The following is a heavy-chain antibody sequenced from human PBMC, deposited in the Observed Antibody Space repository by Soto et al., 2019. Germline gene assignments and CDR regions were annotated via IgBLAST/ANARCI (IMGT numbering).Heavy chain of an antibody. V-gene: IGHV5-51*01. CDR2: IYPGDSYT. Sequence: GESLKISCKGSGYSFTSYWIGWVRQMPGKGLECMGIIYPGDSYTNYSPSFQGHVTISADKSISTAYLQWSSLKASDTAMYYCARLQAAAGDNDLTFDYWGQGTLVTVSS. J-gene: IGHJ4*02. CDR3: ARLQAAAGDNDLTFDY. CDR1: GYSFTSYW. D-gene: IGHD6-13*01.